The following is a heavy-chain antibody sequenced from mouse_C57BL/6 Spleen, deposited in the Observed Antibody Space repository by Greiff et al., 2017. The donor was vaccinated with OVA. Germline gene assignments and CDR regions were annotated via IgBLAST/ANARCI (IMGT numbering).Heavy chain of an antibody. D-gene: IGHD1-1*01. CDR1: GFTFSDYG. V-gene: IGHV5-17*01. CDR2: ISSGSSTI. CDR3: ARGTTEYFDY. Sequence: EVQLVESGGGLVKPGGSLKLSCAASGFTFSDYGMHWVRQAPEKGLEWVAYISSGSSTIYYADTVKGRFTISRDNAMNTLFLQMTSLRSEDTAMYYCARGTTEYFDYWGQGTTLTVSS. J-gene: IGHJ2*01.